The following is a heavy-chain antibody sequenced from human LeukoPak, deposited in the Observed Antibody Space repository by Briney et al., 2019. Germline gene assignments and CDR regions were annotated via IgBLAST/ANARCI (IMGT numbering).Heavy chain of an antibody. CDR2: IRGGGAVT. J-gene: IGHJ3*02. V-gene: IGHV3-23*01. CDR1: GFTFDNYA. CDR3: ARCSASYYNDAFDI. Sequence: GGSLRLSCAASGFTFDNYAMNWVRQAPGKGLEWLSYIRGGGAVTRYSDSVKGRFTISRDNSKSTLYLQMNHLRAEDTAIYYCARCSASYYNDAFDIWGRGTMVTVSS. D-gene: IGHD3-10*02.